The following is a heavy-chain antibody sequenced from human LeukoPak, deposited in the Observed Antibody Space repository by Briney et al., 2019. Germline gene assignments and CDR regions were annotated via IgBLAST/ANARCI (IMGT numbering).Heavy chain of an antibody. V-gene: IGHV1-18*01. CDR2: MSAYNGNT. D-gene: IGHD6-19*01. CDR3: ARGSGWSNDDAFDI. Sequence: ASVKLSCKASGYTFTSSGISWVRQAPGPGLGGRGWMSAYNGNTNYAQKLKGRVTMTTDASTSTAYMQLRSLRSDDAAVYYWARGSGWSNDDAFDIWGQGTMVTVSS. CDR1: GYTFTSSG. J-gene: IGHJ3*02.